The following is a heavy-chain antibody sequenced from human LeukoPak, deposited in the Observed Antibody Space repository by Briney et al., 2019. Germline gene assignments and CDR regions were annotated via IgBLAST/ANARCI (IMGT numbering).Heavy chain of an antibody. V-gene: IGHV3-30*18. J-gene: IGHJ4*02. CDR3: AKDRETTSSGTFDY. CDR2: IAEDGSNE. CDR1: GFTFSSYG. Sequence: GGSLRLSWAASGFTFSSYGMHCVRQAPGKGLEWVAFIAEDGSNEKYTDSVKGRFTISRDNSNNTLYLRMNSLRAEDTGVYYCAKDRETTSSGTFDYWGQGTLVTVSS. D-gene: IGHD1-1*01.